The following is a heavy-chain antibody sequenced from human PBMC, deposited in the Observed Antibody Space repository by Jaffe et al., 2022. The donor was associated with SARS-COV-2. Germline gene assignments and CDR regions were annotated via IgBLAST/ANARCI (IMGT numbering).Heavy chain of an antibody. CDR2: ISSSSSHI. D-gene: IGHD2-2*01. Sequence: EVQLVESGGGLVQPGGSLRLSCAASGFTFSSYSMNWVRQAPGKGLEWVSYISSSSSHIYHADSVKGRFTISRDNAKNSLYLQINSLRDEDTAVYYCARVYCSSTSCYYFDYWGQGTLVIVSS. V-gene: IGHV3-48*02. CDR3: ARVYCSSTSCYYFDY. CDR1: GFTFSSYS. J-gene: IGHJ4*02.